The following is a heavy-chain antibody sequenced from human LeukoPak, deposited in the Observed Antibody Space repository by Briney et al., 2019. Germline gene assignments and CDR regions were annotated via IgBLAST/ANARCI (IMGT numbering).Heavy chain of an antibody. J-gene: IGHJ4*02. V-gene: IGHV3-48*03. CDR3: VRGPYDYVWGSYRRDYFDY. CDR2: LSGSGRTI. D-gene: IGHD3-16*02. CDR1: GFTFSSYE. Sequence: GGSLRPSCAASGFTFSSYEMNWVRQAPGKGREWVSYLSGSGRTIYYADSVKGRFTISRDNAKKSLYLQMNSLRAEDTAVYYCVRGPYDYVWGSYRRDYFDYWGQGTLVTVSS.